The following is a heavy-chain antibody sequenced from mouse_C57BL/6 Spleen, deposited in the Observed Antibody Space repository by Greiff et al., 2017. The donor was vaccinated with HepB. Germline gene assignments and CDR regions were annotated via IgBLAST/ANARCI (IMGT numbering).Heavy chain of an antibody. J-gene: IGHJ4*01. Sequence: VQLQQSGPELVKPGASVKIPCKASGYTFTDYNMDWVKQSHGKSLEWIGDINPNNGGTIYNQKFKGKATLTVDKSSSTAYMELRSLTSEDTAVYYCARPLYVSPYYYAMDYWGQGTSVTVSS. D-gene: IGHD2-12*01. CDR2: INPNNGGT. V-gene: IGHV1-18*01. CDR3: ARPLYVSPYYYAMDY. CDR1: GYTFTDYN.